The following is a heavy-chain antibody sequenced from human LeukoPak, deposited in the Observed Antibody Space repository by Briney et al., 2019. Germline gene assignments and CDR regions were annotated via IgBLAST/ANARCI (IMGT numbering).Heavy chain of an antibody. D-gene: IGHD2-2*01. CDR3: ARGSAQLTNYYYYGMDV. Sequence: ASVKVSCKASGYTFTSYDINWVRQATGQGLEXXXXXXXNSGNTGYAQKFQGRVTMTRNTSISTAYMELSSLRSEDTAVYYCARGSAQLTNYYYYGMDVWGQGTTVTVSS. CDR2: XXXNSGNT. CDR1: GYTFTSYD. J-gene: IGHJ6*02. V-gene: IGHV1-8*01.